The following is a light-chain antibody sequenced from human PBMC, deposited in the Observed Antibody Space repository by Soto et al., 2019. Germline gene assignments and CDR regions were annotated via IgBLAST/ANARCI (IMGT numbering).Light chain of an antibody. V-gene: IGKV3-11*01. CDR1: QSVSSY. Sequence: EIVLTQSPATLSLSPGERVTLSCRASQSVSSYFAWYQQKPGLAPRLLIYDASTRAAGIPARFSGSGSGTDFTLTISSLEPDDFAVYYCQQRSDWPLTFDGVTKVEIK. CDR3: QQRSDWPLT. CDR2: DAS. J-gene: IGKJ4*01.